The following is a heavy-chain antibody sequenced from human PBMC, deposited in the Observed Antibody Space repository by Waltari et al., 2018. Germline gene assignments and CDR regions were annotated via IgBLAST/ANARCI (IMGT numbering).Heavy chain of an antibody. CDR1: GYTFTVYD. J-gene: IGHJ4*02. Sequence: QVQLVQSGAAVKKPGASVKVSGMASGYTFTVYDMNWVRQSPRQGLERMGRINPNSGGTNYAQKFQGRVTMTRDTSISTAYMELSRLRSDDTAVYYCARVGITMVRGVIALWYWGQGTLVTVSS. D-gene: IGHD3-10*01. CDR3: ARVGITMVRGVIALWY. V-gene: IGHV1-2*06. CDR2: INPNSGGT.